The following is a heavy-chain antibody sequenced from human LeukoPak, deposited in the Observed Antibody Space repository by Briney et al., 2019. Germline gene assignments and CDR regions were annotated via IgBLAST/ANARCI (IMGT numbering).Heavy chain of an antibody. CDR1: GGSISSYY. J-gene: IGHJ5*02. CDR2: IYYSGST. CDR3: ARSHDYGDYESDP. Sequence: SETLSLTCTVSGGSISSYYWSWIRQPPGKGLEWIGYIYYSGSTNYNPSLKSRVTISVDTSKNQFSLKLSSVTAADTAVYYCARSHDYGDYESDPWGQGTLVTVSS. V-gene: IGHV4-59*01. D-gene: IGHD4-17*01.